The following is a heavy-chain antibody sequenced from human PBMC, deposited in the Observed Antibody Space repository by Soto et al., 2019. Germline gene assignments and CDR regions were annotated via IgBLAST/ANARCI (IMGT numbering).Heavy chain of an antibody. V-gene: IGHV3-30-3*01. J-gene: IGHJ4*02. CDR3: AREGEVMVYARPLEKFDY. Sequence: GGSLRLSCAASGFTFSSYAMHWVRQAPGKGLEWVAVISYDGSNKYYADSVKGRFTISRDNSKNTLYLQMNSLRAEDTAVYYWAREGEVMVYARPLEKFDYWGQGTLVTVSS. D-gene: IGHD2-8*01. CDR2: ISYDGSNK. CDR1: GFTFSSYA.